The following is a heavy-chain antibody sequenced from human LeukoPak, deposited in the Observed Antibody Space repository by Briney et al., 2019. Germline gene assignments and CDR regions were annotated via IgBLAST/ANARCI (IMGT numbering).Heavy chain of an antibody. J-gene: IGHJ4*02. CDR1: GFTFSSYS. CDR2: ISSSSSTI. D-gene: IGHD2-21*02. Sequence: GGSLRLSCAASGFTFSSYSMNWVRQAPGKGLEWVSYISSSSSTIYYADSVKGRFTISRDNAKNSLYLQMNSLRAEDTAVYYCAKNQVTSSTYYFDYWGQGTLVTVSS. V-gene: IGHV3-48*01. CDR3: AKNQVTSSTYYFDY.